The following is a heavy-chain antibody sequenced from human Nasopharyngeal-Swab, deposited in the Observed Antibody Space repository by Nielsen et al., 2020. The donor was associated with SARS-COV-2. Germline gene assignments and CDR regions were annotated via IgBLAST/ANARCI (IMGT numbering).Heavy chain of an antibody. CDR1: GGSISSSSYY. CDR3: ARDRVAAGMDV. J-gene: IGHJ6*03. CDR2: IYYSGST. Sequence: SETLSLTCTVSGGSISSSSYYWGWIRQPPGKGLEWIGSIYYSGSTYYNPSLKSRVTISVDTSKNQFSLKLSSVTAADTAVYYCARDRVAAGMDVWGKGTTVTVSS. V-gene: IGHV4-39*07. D-gene: IGHD3-10*01.